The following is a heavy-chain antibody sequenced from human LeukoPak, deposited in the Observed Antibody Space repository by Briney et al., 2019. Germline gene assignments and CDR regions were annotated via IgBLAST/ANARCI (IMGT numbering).Heavy chain of an antibody. V-gene: IGHV3-48*02. CDR1: GFTFSSYS. Sequence: GGSLRPSCAASGFTFSSYSMNWVRQAPGKGLEWVSYISSSSSSIHYADSVKGRFTISRDNAKNSLYLQMSSLRDEDTAMYYCARDYYYGFYYWGQGTLVTVSS. CDR3: ARDYYYGFYY. D-gene: IGHD3-10*01. CDR2: ISSSSSSI. J-gene: IGHJ4*02.